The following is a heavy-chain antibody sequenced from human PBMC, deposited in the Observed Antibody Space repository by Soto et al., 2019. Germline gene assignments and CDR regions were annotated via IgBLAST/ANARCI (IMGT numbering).Heavy chain of an antibody. Sequence: GESLKISCKASGVSFSTDWIDLGRQMPGKGLEWMGVIYPGDFRTRYNPPFQGQVTISADKSISTAYLQWSSLKASDSGMYYCATRRLLSPEFSLWGQGTLVTVSS. CDR3: ATRRLLSPEFSL. V-gene: IGHV5-51*01. D-gene: IGHD3-10*01. CDR1: GVSFSTDW. J-gene: IGHJ4*01. CDR2: IYPGDFRT.